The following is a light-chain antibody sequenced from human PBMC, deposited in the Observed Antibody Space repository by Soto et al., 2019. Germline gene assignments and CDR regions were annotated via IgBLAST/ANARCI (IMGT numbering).Light chain of an antibody. CDR1: QIIVTY. J-gene: IGKJ1*01. Sequence: DIQMTQSPSSLSASVGDRVTITCRASQIIVTYGNCYLEKPCKAPKLLIDAASNWQSGVPSRFSGSGSGTDFTLPISSMQHEDFATYFCQQSYSTPPWTFGQGTKVDIK. V-gene: IGKV1-39*01. CDR3: QQSYSTPPWT. CDR2: AAS.